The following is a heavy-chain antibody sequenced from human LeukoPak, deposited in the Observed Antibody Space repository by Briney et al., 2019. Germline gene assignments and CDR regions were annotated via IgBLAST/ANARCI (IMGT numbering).Heavy chain of an antibody. D-gene: IGHD3-22*01. V-gene: IGHV4-34*01. Sequence: PSETLSLTCAVYGGSFSGYYWSWNRQPPGKGLEWIGEINHSGSTNYNPSLKSRVTISVDTSKNQFSLKLSSVTVADTAVYYCARSVWVYYYDSSGYYFDYWGQGTLVTVSS. CDR3: ARSVWVYYYDSSGYYFDY. CDR2: INHSGST. CDR1: GGSFSGYY. J-gene: IGHJ4*02.